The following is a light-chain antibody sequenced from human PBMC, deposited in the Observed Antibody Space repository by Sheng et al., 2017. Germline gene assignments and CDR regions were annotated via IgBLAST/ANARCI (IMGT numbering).Light chain of an antibody. J-gene: IGLJ3*02. CDR2: DVS. Sequence: QSALTQPRSVSGSPGQSVAISCTGTTSNIGDYNYVSWYQQHPGKAPRLMIYDVSSRPSGVHDRFSGSKSGNTASLTISGLQADDEADYYCCSYAGNYRVFGGGTKVTVL. CDR1: TSNIGDYNY. CDR3: CSYAGNYRV. V-gene: IGLV2-11*01.